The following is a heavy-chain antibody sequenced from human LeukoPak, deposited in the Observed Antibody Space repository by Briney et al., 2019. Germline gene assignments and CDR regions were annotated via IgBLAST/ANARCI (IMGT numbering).Heavy chain of an antibody. D-gene: IGHD2-21*02. CDR3: ARDTLAYCGGDCLSGGY. Sequence: ASVKLSCKASGYTFTSYYMHWVRQAPGQGLEWMGIINPSGGSTTYAQKFQGRVTMTRDTSTSTIYMELSSLRSEDTAVYYCARDTLAYCGGDCLSGGYWGQGTLVTVSS. CDR2: INPSGGST. J-gene: IGHJ4*02. V-gene: IGHV1-46*01. CDR1: GYTFTSYY.